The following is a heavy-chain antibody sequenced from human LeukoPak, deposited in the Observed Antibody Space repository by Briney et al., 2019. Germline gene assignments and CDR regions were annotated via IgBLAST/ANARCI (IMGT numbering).Heavy chain of an antibody. V-gene: IGHV3-7*01. Sequence: PGGSLRLSCAASGFTLTTYYMTWVRQAPGKGLEWVANINQDGSTAYYVDSVKGRFTFSRDNTKNTVYLQMNSLRAEDTAVYYCGRENWSIDYWGQGTLVTVSS. CDR3: GRENWSIDY. CDR1: GFTLTTYY. J-gene: IGHJ4*02. CDR2: INQDGSTA. D-gene: IGHD1-1*01.